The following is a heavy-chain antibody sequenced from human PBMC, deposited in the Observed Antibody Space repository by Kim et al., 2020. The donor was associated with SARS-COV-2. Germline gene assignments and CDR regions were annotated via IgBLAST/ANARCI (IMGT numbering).Heavy chain of an antibody. CDR3: AKDEVDIGNYGMDV. Sequence: GGSLRLSCAASGFTFSSYGMHWVRQAPGKGLEWVAVIWYDGSNKYYADSVKGRFTISRDNSKNTLYLQMNSLRAEDTAVYYCAKDEVDIGNYGMDVWGQETTVTVSS. CDR1: GFTFSSYG. J-gene: IGHJ6*02. V-gene: IGHV3-33*06. D-gene: IGHD5-12*01. CDR2: IWYDGSNK.